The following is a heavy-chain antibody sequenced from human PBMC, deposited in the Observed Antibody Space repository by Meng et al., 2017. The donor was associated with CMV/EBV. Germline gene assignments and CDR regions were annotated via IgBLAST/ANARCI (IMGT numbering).Heavy chain of an antibody. D-gene: IGHD3-9*01. CDR3: ARDLRKLRYLDY. CDR2: MSYDGNNK. CDR1: EFTFSTYA. J-gene: IGHJ4*02. Sequence: GESLKISRAASEFTFSTYAMHWVRQTPGKGLEWVAVMSYDGNNKYYADSVKGRFTISRDNSKNMLYLQMNSLRAEDTAMYYCARDLRKLRYLDYWGQGTLVTVSS. V-gene: IGHV3-30-3*01.